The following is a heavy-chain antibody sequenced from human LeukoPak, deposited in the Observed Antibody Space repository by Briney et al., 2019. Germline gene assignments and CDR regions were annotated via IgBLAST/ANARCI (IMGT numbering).Heavy chain of an antibody. V-gene: IGHV1-69*04. CDR1: GFTFSSYA. Sequence: GRSLRLSCAASGFTFSSYAISWVRQAPGQGLEWMGRIIPILGIANYAQKFQGRVTITTDESTSTAYMELSSLRSEDTAVYYCARVGATDAFDIWGQGTMVTVSS. CDR3: ARVGATDAFDI. J-gene: IGHJ3*02. CDR2: IIPILGIA. D-gene: IGHD1-26*01.